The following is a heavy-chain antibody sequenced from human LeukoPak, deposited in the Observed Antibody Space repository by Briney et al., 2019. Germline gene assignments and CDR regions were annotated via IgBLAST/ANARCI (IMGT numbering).Heavy chain of an antibody. V-gene: IGHV3-30-3*01. CDR2: ISYDGSNK. D-gene: IGHD1-26*01. J-gene: IGHJ4*02. CDR3: ARDSGSYFH. Sequence: GGSLRLSCAASGFTFSSYAMHWVRQAPGKGLEWVAVISYDGSNKYYAGSVKGRFTISRDNSKNTLYLQMNSLRAEDTAVYYCARDSGSYFHWGQGTLVTVSS. CDR1: GFTFSSYA.